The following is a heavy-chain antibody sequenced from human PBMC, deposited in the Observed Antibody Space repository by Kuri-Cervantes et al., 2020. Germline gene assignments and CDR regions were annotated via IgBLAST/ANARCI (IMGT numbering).Heavy chain of an antibody. V-gene: IGHV2-26*01. Sequence: SGPTLVKPTQTLTLTCTFSGFSLSNARMGVSWIRQPPGKALEWLAHIFSNDEKSYSTSLKSRLTISKDTSKSQVVLTMTNMDPVDTATYYCARSRITGSFDPWGQGTLVTVSS. J-gene: IGHJ5*02. CDR1: GFSLSNARMG. CDR2: IFSNDEK. CDR3: ARSRITGSFDP. D-gene: IGHD3-3*01.